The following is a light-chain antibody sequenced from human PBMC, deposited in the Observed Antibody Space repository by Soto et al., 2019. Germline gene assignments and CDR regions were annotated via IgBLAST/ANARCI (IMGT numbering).Light chain of an antibody. J-gene: IGKJ1*01. CDR2: AAS. V-gene: IGKV1-39*01. Sequence: DIHMPQSPSSLSASVGDRVTISCRASQSTSSYLNWYQQRKGKAPKILIFAASSLQSGVPSRFSGSRSGPDFTPTISSLQPEDFVTYYCQQSYSSPPTFGQGTKVDIK. CDR1: QSTSSY. CDR3: QQSYSSPPT.